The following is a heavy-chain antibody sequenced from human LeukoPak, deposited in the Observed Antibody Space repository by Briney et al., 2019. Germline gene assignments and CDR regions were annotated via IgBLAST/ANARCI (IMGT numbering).Heavy chain of an antibody. CDR2: IYYSGST. J-gene: IGHJ4*02. D-gene: IGHD3-10*01. CDR1: GGSISSSSYY. Sequence: PSETLSLTCTVSGGSISSSSYYWSWIRQPPGKGLEWIGYIYYSGSTYYNPSLKSRVTISVDTSENQFSLKLSSVTAADTAVYYCARDGGGSGSYRDWGQGTLVTVSS. V-gene: IGHV4-30-4*01. CDR3: ARDGGGSGSYRD.